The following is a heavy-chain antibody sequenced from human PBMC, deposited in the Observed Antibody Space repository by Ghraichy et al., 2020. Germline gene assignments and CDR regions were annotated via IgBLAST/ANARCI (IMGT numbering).Heavy chain of an antibody. D-gene: IGHD1-1*01. CDR3: ARHALRGTTWFDP. Sequence: TLSLTFTVSGGSVSSSSYFWGWIRQPPGKGLEWIGSISYGESIYYNPSLKSRVIISVDTSKNQFSLKLTSVTAADTAVYYCARHALRGTTWFDPWGQGTLVTVSS. V-gene: IGHV4-39*01. CDR2: ISYGESI. J-gene: IGHJ5*02. CDR1: GGSVSSSSYF.